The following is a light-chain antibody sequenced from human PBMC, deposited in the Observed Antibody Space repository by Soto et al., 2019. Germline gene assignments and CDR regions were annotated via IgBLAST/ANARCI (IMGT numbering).Light chain of an antibody. CDR3: LLAYGSIRV. J-gene: IGLJ3*02. Sequence: QAVVTQEPSLTVSPGGTVTLTCGSSTGDVTSGHYPYWFQQKPGQAPRTLIYDTSSKNSWTPARFSGSILGGKADLTLSGAQPEDETDYYCLLAYGSIRVFGGGTKLTVL. CDR2: DTS. CDR1: TGDVTSGHY. V-gene: IGLV7-46*01.